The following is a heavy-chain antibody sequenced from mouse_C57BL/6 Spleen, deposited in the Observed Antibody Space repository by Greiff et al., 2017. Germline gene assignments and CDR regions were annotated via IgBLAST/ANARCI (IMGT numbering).Heavy chain of an antibody. V-gene: IGHV2-6*01. CDR3: ASGNYDYDGSFAY. Sequence: VKLMESGPGLVAPSQSLSITCTVSGFSLTSYGVDWVRQSPGKGLEWLGVIWGVGSTNYNSALKSRLSISKDNSKSQVFLKMNSLQTDDTAMYYCASGNYDYDGSFAYWGQGTLVTVSA. CDR1: GFSLTSYG. CDR2: IWGVGST. D-gene: IGHD2-4*01. J-gene: IGHJ3*01.